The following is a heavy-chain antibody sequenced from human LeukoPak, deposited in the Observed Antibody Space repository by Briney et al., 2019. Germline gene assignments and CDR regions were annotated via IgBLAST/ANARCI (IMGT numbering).Heavy chain of an antibody. J-gene: IGHJ3*02. Sequence: ASVKVSCKASGYTFTGYYMHWVRQAPGQGLEWMGWISAYNGNTNYAQKLQGRVTMTTDTSTSTAYMELRSLRSDDTAVYYCARDLPIVVVVAAPRDAFDIWGQGTMVTVSS. V-gene: IGHV1-18*04. CDR2: ISAYNGNT. CDR3: ARDLPIVVVVAAPRDAFDI. CDR1: GYTFTGYY. D-gene: IGHD2-15*01.